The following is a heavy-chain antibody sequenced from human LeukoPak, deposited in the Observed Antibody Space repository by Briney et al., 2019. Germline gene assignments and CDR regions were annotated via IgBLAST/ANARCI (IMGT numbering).Heavy chain of an antibody. V-gene: IGHV3-11*04. J-gene: IGHJ3*02. CDR1: GFTFSDYY. CDR3: ARAFPYYYGSGSNDI. Sequence: GGSLRLSCAASGFTFSDYYMSWIRQAPGNGLEWVSYISSSGSTIYYADSVKGRFTISRDNAKNSLYLQMNSLRAEDTAVYYCARAFPYYYGSGSNDIWGQGTMVTVSS. D-gene: IGHD3-10*01. CDR2: ISSSGSTI.